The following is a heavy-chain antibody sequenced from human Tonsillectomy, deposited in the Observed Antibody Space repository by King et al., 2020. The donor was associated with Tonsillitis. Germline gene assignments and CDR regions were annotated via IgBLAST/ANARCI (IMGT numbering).Heavy chain of an antibody. CDR1: GFSLSTSGVG. CDR3: AHRKNAAASGTGAFDI. D-gene: IGHD6-13*01. Sequence: VTLKESGPTLVKPTQTLTLTCTFSGFSLSTSGVGVGWIRQPPGKALEWLALIYWDDDKRYGPSLRSRVTIAKDTSKNQVVLTMTKMGPVDTGTYYCAHRKNAAASGTGAFDIWGQGTVVTVSS. V-gene: IGHV2-5*09. CDR2: IYWDDDK. J-gene: IGHJ3*02.